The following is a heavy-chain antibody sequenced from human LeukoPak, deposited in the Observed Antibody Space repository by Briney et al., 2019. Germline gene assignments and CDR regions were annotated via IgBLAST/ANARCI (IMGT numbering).Heavy chain of an antibody. Sequence: PGRSLRLSCAASGFNFNTYDMHWVRQAPGKGLEWVAVTWYDGSNRYYADSVKGRFTISRDNSKNTLYLQMNSLRAEDTAVYYCASVYYYYMDVWGKGTTVTVSS. CDR2: TWYDGSNR. CDR3: ASVYYYYMDV. J-gene: IGHJ6*03. CDR1: GFNFNTYD. V-gene: IGHV3-33*01.